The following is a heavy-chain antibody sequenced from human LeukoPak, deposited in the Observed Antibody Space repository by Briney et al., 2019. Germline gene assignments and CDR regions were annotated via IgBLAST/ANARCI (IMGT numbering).Heavy chain of an antibody. CDR1: GGSISSSVYY. Sequence: KPSETLSLTCAVSGGSISSSVYYWGWIRQPPGKGLEWIGNIYYSGSTYYNPSLKGRVTISVDTSKNQFSLKLSSVTAADTAVYYCARVIGCGGDCYEIHFDYWGQGTLVTVSS. D-gene: IGHD2-21*02. CDR2: IYYSGST. V-gene: IGHV4-39*07. CDR3: ARVIGCGGDCYEIHFDY. J-gene: IGHJ4*02.